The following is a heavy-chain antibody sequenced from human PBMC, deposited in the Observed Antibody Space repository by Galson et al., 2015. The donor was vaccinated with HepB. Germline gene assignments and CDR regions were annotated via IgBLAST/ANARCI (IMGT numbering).Heavy chain of an antibody. CDR3: ARDIYPATVASYYSYAMDV. D-gene: IGHD4-17*01. Sequence: SLRLSGAASGFTFSNYARNGVRQAPGKGLEGGAVISNDGSKKYYADSVKGRFTISRDNSKNTLYLQMNSLRAEDTAVYYCARDIYPATVASYYSYAMDVWGQGTTVTVSS. V-gene: IGHV3-30*04. CDR1: GFTFSNYA. J-gene: IGHJ6*02. CDR2: ISNDGSKK.